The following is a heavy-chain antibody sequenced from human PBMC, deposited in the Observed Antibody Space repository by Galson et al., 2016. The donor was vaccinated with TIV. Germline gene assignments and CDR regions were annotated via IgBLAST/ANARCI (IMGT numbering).Heavy chain of an antibody. Sequence: SVKVSCKASGVTFISFAISWVRQAPGQGLVWMGGIIPIFRTVHYAQRFQGRVTITADESTSTAYMELSSLRSEDTAVYYCARGEVCDSLDGWGQGTLVTVSS. CDR2: IIPIFRTV. J-gene: IGHJ4*02. D-gene: IGHD3-22*01. CDR1: GVTFISFA. V-gene: IGHV1-69*13. CDR3: ARGEVCDSLDG.